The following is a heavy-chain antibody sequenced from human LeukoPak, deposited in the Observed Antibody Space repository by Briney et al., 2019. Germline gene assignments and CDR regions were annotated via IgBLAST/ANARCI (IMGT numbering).Heavy chain of an antibody. CDR1: GFTFSTYS. Sequence: GGSLRLSCAALGFTFSTYSMNWVRQAPGKGLEWVSSISSSSSYIYYADSVKGRFTISRDNSKNTLYLQMNSLRAEDTAVYYCAKSTMVRGVSLSHYYYGMDVWGQGTTVTVSS. V-gene: IGHV3-21*04. J-gene: IGHJ6*02. CDR3: AKSTMVRGVSLSHYYYGMDV. CDR2: ISSSSSYI. D-gene: IGHD3-10*01.